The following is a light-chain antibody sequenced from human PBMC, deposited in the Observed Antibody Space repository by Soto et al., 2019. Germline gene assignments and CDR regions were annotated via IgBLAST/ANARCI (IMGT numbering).Light chain of an antibody. V-gene: IGLV2-14*01. Sequence: QSVLTQPTSVSGSPGQSITISCTGNSNDIGAYNYVSWYQQPPGKAPRLLIHGVRNRPPGISSRFSAPKSGLTASLTISGLLPEDEADYFCSSFTTTRLYVFGRGTKVTVL. CDR2: GVR. CDR3: SSFTTTRLYV. CDR1: SNDIGAYNY. J-gene: IGLJ1*01.